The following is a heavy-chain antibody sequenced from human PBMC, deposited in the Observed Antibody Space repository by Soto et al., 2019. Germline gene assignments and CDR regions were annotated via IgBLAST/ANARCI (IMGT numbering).Heavy chain of an antibody. Sequence: SETLSLTCAVSGGSISSSNWWSWVRQPPGKGLEWIGEIYHSGSTNYNPSLKSRVTISVDKSKNQFSLKLSSVTAADTAVYYCAIVGYCISTSCTGWFDPWGQGTLVPVSS. D-gene: IGHD2-2*01. CDR1: GGSISSSNW. CDR2: IYHSGST. J-gene: IGHJ5*02. V-gene: IGHV4-4*02. CDR3: AIVGYCISTSCTGWFDP.